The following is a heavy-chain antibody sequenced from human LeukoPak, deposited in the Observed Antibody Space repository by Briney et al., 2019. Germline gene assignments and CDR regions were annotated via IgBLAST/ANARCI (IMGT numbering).Heavy chain of an antibody. D-gene: IGHD3-10*01. V-gene: IGHV4-34*01. J-gene: IGHJ4*02. CDR3: ARRYYYNLGSFPFDF. CDR1: GGPFSGYF. Sequence: PSETLSLTCAVSGGPFSGYFWSWIRQSSGKGLEWIGEIHNSGTTNYNPSLNSRVAISEDTSKNQFYLNLSSVTAADTAVYYCARRYYYNLGSFPFDFWGQGTLVTVSS. CDR2: IHNSGTT.